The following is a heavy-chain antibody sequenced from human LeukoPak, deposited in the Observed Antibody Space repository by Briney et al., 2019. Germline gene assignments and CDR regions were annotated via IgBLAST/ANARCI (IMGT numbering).Heavy chain of an antibody. V-gene: IGHV4-59*01. CDR3: ARERYHYYMDV. CDR1: GGSISSYY. Sequence: PSETLSLTCTVSGGSISSYYWSWIRQPPGKGLEWIGYIYYSGSTNYNPSLKSRVTISVDTSKNQFSLKLSSVTAADTAVYYCARERYHYYMDVWGKGTTVTVSS. J-gene: IGHJ6*03. CDR2: IYYSGST.